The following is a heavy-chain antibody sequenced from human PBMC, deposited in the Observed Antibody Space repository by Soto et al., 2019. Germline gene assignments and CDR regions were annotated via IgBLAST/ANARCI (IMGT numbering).Heavy chain of an antibody. Sequence: PGESLKISCKGSGYNFANYWIGCVLQMPVKGLEWMGMIFPGDSDTKNSPSLQGQITMSVDKSDSSAYLQWRSLKASDTAMYYCAAGYTTGPDAFDIWGQGTMVTVSS. V-gene: IGHV5-51*01. CDR2: IFPGDSDT. CDR1: GYNFANYW. D-gene: IGHD6-13*01. CDR3: AAGYTTGPDAFDI. J-gene: IGHJ3*02.